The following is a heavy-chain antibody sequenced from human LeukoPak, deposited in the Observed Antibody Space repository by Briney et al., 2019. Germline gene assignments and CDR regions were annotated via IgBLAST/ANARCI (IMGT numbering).Heavy chain of an antibody. D-gene: IGHD2-2*02. V-gene: IGHV4-59*01. CDR2: IYYSGST. J-gene: IGHJ4*02. CDR1: GGSISSYY. Sequence: SETLSLTCTVSGGSISSYYWSWIRQPPGKGLEWIGYIYYSGSTNYNPSLKSRVTISVDTSKNQFSLKLSSVTAADTAVYYCASIPGYWGQGTLITVSS. CDR3: ASIPGY.